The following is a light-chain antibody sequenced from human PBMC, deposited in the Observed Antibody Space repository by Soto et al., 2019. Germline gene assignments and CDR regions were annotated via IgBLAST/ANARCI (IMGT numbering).Light chain of an antibody. CDR3: QQFGDSLT. Sequence: ETVLTQSPGTRSLSPGERATLSCRASQTVISTYLAWYQQKPGQAPRLLIYGASSRATGIPDRFSGSGSGTDFTLSVSRLEPEDFAVYYCQQFGDSLTFGGGTKVEI. V-gene: IGKV3-20*01. CDR1: QTVISTY. CDR2: GAS. J-gene: IGKJ4*01.